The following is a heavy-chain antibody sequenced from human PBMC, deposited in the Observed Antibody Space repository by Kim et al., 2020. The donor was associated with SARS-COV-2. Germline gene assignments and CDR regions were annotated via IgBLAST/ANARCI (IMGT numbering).Heavy chain of an antibody. D-gene: IGHD1-26*01. J-gene: IGHJ3*02. CDR2: ISYDGSNK. CDR3: ANTWETGAFDI. Sequence: GGSLRLSCAASGFTFSSYGMHWVRQAPGKGLEWVAVISYDGSNKYYADSVKGRFTISRDNSKNTLYLQMNSLRAEDTAVYYCANTWETGAFDIWGQGTMVTVSS. CDR1: GFTFSSYG. V-gene: IGHV3-30*18.